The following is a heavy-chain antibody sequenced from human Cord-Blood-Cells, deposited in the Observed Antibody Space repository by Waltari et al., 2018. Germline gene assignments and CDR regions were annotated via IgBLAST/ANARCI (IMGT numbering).Heavy chain of an antibody. CDR2: IYSGGST. CDR1: GFTVSSNY. CDR3: ARELYDFWSGYYTEGYYYYYMDV. V-gene: IGHV3-53*01. D-gene: IGHD3-3*01. Sequence: EVQLVESGGGLIQPGGSLRLSCAASGFTVSSNYMSWVRQAPGKGLGWVSVIYSGGSTYYADPVKGRFTISRDNSKNTLYLQMNSLRAEDTAVYYCARELYDFWSGYYTEGYYYYYMDVWGKGTTVTVSS. J-gene: IGHJ6*03.